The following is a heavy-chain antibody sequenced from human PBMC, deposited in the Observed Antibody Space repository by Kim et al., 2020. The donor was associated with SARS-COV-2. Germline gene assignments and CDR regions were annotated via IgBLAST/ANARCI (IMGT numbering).Heavy chain of an antibody. J-gene: IGHJ3*02. D-gene: IGHD3-10*01. V-gene: IGHV3-43*01. Sequence: YADSVKGRFTISRDNSKNSLYLQMNSLRTEDTALYYCAKAGILEYYSLFIWGQGTMVTVSS. CDR3: AKAGILEYYSLFI.